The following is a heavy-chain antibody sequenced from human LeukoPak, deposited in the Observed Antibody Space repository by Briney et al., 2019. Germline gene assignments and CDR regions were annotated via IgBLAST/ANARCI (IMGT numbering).Heavy chain of an antibody. V-gene: IGHV3-23*01. D-gene: IGHD6-13*01. Sequence: GGSLRLSCAASGFTFSSYAMSWVRQAPGKGLECVSAISGSGGSTYYADSVKGRFTISRDNSKNTLYLQMNSLRVKDRAVYYCAKGGVAAAREYWGQGTLVTVSS. CDR1: GFTFSSYA. J-gene: IGHJ4*01. CDR2: ISGSGGST. CDR3: AKGGVAAAREY.